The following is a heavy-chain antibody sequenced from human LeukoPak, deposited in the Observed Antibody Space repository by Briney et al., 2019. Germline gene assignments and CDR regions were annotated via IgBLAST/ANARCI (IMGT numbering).Heavy chain of an antibody. Sequence: GGSLRLSCAASGFTFSNYGMHWVRQAPGKGLEWVAFIRYDVSNKYYADSVKGRFTISRDNSKNTLYLQMNSLRAEDTAVYSCANGPHYQILTGYYKVRSHLDYWGQGTLVTVSS. CDR1: GFTFSNYG. V-gene: IGHV3-30*02. CDR2: IRYDVSNK. D-gene: IGHD3-9*01. CDR3: ANGPHYQILTGYYKVRSHLDY. J-gene: IGHJ4*02.